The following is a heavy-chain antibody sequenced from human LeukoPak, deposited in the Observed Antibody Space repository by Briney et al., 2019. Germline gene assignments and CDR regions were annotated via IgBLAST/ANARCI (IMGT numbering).Heavy chain of an antibody. CDR1: GFTFSSDL. CDR2: LASDETNK. V-gene: IGHV3-74*01. J-gene: IGHJ4*02. CDR3: ARDAGWGRLDS. D-gene: IGHD3-16*01. Sequence: PGGSLRLSCVVSGFTFSSDLMNWVRQAPGKGLMWVSRLASDETNKIYADSVKGRFTISRDNAKNTLYLQMNSLRVEDTGIYYCARDAGWGRLDSWGQGALVTVSS.